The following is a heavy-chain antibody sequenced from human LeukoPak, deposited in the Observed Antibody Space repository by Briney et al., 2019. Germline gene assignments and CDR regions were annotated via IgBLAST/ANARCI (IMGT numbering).Heavy chain of an antibody. CDR2: INHSGST. J-gene: IGHJ3*02. CDR3: ARVLAAAIPAFDAFDI. V-gene: IGHV4-34*01. D-gene: IGHD2-2*01. CDR1: GGSFSGYY. Sequence: ETLSLTCAVYGGSFSGYYWSWIRQPPPKGLEWIGEINHSGSTNYNPSLKSRVTISVDTSKNQFSLKLSSVTAADTAVYYCARVLAAAIPAFDAFDIWGQGTMVTVSS.